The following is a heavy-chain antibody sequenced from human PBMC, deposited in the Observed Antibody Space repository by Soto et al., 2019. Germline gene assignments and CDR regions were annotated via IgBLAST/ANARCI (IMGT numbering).Heavy chain of an antibody. D-gene: IGHD3-10*01. Sequence: SVKVSCKASGGTFSSYAISWVRQAPGQGLEWMGGIIPIFGTANYAQKFQGRVTITADESTNTAFMELSSLRSEDTAVYYFARELYTMVRGVITNGGPFDYWGQGTLVTVSS. V-gene: IGHV1-69*13. CDR3: ARELYTMVRGVITNGGPFDY. CDR1: GGTFSSYA. J-gene: IGHJ4*02. CDR2: IIPIFGTA.